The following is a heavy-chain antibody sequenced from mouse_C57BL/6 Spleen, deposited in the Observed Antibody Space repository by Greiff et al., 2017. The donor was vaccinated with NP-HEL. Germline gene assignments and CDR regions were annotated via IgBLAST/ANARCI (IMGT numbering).Heavy chain of an antibody. CDR1: GFTFSDYG. J-gene: IGHJ2*01. Sequence: EVMLVESGGGLVKPGGSLKLSCAASGFTFSDYGMDWVRQAPEQGLEWVAYISSGSSTIYYADTVKGRFTISRDNAKNTLFLQMTSLRSEDTAMYYCARDLYYYGSSYSFDDWGQGTTLTVSS. CDR3: ARDLYYYGSSYSFDD. D-gene: IGHD1-1*01. V-gene: IGHV5-17*01. CDR2: ISSGSSTI.